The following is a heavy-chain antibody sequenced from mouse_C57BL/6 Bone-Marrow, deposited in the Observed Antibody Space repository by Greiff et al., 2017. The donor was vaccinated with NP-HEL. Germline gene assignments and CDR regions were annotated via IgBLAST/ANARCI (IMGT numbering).Heavy chain of an antibody. CDR1: GYTFTDYN. CDR3: ARGYYSNFDWYFDV. Sequence: EVQLQQSGPELVKPGASVKIPCKASGYTFTDYNMDWVKQSHGKSLEWIGDINPNNGGTIYNQKFKGKATLTVDKSSSTAYMELRSLTSEDTAVYYCARGYYSNFDWYFDVWGTGTTVTVSS. D-gene: IGHD2-5*01. J-gene: IGHJ1*03. V-gene: IGHV1-18*01. CDR2: INPNNGGT.